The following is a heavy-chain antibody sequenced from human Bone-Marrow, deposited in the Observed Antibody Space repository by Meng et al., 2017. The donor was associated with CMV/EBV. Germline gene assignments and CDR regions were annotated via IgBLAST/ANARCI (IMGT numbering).Heavy chain of an antibody. CDR1: GGSFSSSTDY. CDR3: ARHGMRGVLYAFDI. J-gene: IGHJ3*02. Sequence: SETMCRTWTVPGGSFSSSTDYWGWIRQHAGKGLEWIGSMYYSGSTYYNPSLRSRVTMSLDTSKDQFSLRLRSVTVADTAVYYWARHGMRGVLYAFDIWGQGRVVTVSS. CDR2: MYYSGST. D-gene: IGHD3-10*01. V-gene: IGHV4-39*01.